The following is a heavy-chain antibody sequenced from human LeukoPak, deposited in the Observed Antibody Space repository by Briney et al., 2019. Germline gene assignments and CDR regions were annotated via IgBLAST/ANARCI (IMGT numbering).Heavy chain of an antibody. CDR1: GFTFSTFA. Sequence: GGSLRLSCAASGFTFSTFAMIWVRQPPGKGLEWVSSIFPSGGEIHYADSVRGRFTISRDNSKSTLSLQMNSLRAEDTAVYYCAKSPYYDSSGYYPTYSDYWGQGTLVTVSS. D-gene: IGHD3-22*01. CDR3: AKSPYYDSSGYYPTYSDY. V-gene: IGHV3-23*01. J-gene: IGHJ4*02. CDR2: IFPSGGEI.